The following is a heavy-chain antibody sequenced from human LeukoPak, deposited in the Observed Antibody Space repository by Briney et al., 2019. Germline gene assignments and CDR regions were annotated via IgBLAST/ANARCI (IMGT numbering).Heavy chain of an antibody. CDR3: ARVHGRGYNFSLYYFDY. D-gene: IGHD5-12*01. CDR1: GYTFTSYD. CDR2: MNPNSGNT. V-gene: IGHV1-8*01. Sequence: ASVKVSCKASGYTFTSYDINWVRQATGQGLEWMGRMNPNSGNTGYAQKFQGGVTMTRNTSISTAYMELSSLRSEDTAVYYCARVHGRGYNFSLYYFDYWGQGTLVTVSS. J-gene: IGHJ4*02.